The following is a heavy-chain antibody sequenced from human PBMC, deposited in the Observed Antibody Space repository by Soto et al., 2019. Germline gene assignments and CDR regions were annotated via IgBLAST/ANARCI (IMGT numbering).Heavy chain of an antibody. J-gene: IGHJ6*02. CDR1: GGTFSSYA. CDR2: IIPIFGTA. D-gene: IGHD5-18*01. V-gene: IGHV1-69*01. Sequence: QVQLVQSGAEVKKPGSSVKVSCKASGGTFSSYAISWVRQAPGQGLEWMGGIIPIFGTANYAQKFQGRVTITADESTSTAYMELSSLRSEDTAVYYCARVISPLDTAMPYHYYYYGMDVWGQGTTVTVSS. CDR3: ARVISPLDTAMPYHYYYYGMDV.